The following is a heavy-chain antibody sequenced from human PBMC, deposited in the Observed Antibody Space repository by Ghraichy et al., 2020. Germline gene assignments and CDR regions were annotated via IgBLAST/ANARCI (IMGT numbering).Heavy chain of an antibody. CDR3: ARGPMGYLRAKTGWFDP. V-gene: IGHV4-30-2*01. CDR1: GASISRGDYS. D-gene: IGHD3-10*01. CDR2: IHYSGSV. Sequence: SQTLSLTCAVSGASISRGDYSWSWIRQTPGKGLEWIGYIHYSGSVYYNPSLKSRVSLSADRSRNQFSLRLNSVTAADTAVYYCARGPMGYLRAKTGWFDPWGQGTQVTVSS. J-gene: IGHJ5*02.